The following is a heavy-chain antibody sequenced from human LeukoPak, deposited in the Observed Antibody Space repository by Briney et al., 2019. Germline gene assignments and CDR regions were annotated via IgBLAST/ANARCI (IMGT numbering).Heavy chain of an antibody. V-gene: IGHV4-4*07. CDR3: ARDSGTTGEVKFDP. D-gene: IGHD3-10*01. CDR1: GGSISNYY. J-gene: IGHJ5*02. CDR2: IYSRGT. Sequence: SQTLSLTCTVSGGSISNYYWSWIRQPPAKGLEWIGRIYSRGTTYNPSLKDRVTMSADTSRNHVSLTLNSVTAADTAVYYCARDSGTTGEVKFDPWGQGTLVTVSS.